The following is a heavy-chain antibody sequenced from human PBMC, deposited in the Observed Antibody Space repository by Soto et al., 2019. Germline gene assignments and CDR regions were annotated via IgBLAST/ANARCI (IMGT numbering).Heavy chain of an antibody. V-gene: IGHV4-61*01. CDR3: ARTTAVPNSLRSRYFFDY. D-gene: IGHD4-17*01. CDR1: GGSVSNKTYY. CDR2: VYYSGTT. Sequence: SETLSLTCSVSGGSVSNKTYYWSWIRQPPGKRLEWIGYVYYSGTTNYNPSLKSRGTISVDLSKTQFSLSLRSVTTADTAMYYCARTTAVPNSLRSRYFFDYWGQGTLVTVSS. J-gene: IGHJ4*02.